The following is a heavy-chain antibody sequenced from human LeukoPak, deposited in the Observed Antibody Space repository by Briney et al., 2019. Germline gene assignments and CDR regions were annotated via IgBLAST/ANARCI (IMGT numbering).Heavy chain of an antibody. D-gene: IGHD4/OR15-4a*01. Sequence: SETLSLTCTVSGGSISSYYWSWIRQPAGKGLEWIGRIYTSGSTNYNPSLKSRVTMSVGTSKNQSSLKLSSVTAADTAVYYCASNFNLDYGRDGMDVWGQGTTVTVSS. CDR2: IYTSGST. V-gene: IGHV4-4*07. J-gene: IGHJ6*02. CDR3: ASNFNLDYGRDGMDV. CDR1: GGSISSYY.